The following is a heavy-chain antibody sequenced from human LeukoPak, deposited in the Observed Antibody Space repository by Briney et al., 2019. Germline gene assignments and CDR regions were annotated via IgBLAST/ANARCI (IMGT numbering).Heavy chain of an antibody. V-gene: IGHV1-2*02. Sequence: ASVKVSCKASGYTFTGYYMHWVRQAPGQGLEWMGWINPNNGGTNYAQKFQGRVTMTRYTSISTAYMELSRLRSDDTAVYYCAMSHDYYDSSGYYYFDYWGQGTLVTVSS. CDR1: GYTFTGYY. J-gene: IGHJ4*02. CDR2: INPNNGGT. CDR3: AMSHDYYDSSGYYYFDY. D-gene: IGHD3-22*01.